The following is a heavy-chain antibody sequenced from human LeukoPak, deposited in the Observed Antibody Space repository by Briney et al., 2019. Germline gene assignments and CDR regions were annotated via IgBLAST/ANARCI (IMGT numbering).Heavy chain of an antibody. D-gene: IGHD2-2*01. J-gene: IGHJ5*02. CDR1: GFTFDDYA. CDR2: ISWNSGSI. Sequence: GGSLRLSCAASGFTFDDYAMHWVRQAPGKGLEWVSGISWNSGSIGYADSVKGRFTISRDNAKNSLYLQMNSLRAEDTALYYCASLVYQLPGPWGQGTLVTVSS. CDR3: ASLVYQLPGP. V-gene: IGHV3-9*01.